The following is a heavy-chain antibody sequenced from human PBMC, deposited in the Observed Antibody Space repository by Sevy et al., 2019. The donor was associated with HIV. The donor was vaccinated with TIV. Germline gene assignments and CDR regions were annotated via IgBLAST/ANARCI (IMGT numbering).Heavy chain of an antibody. CDR3: AGSLTTVTTWGFDY. J-gene: IGHJ4*02. Sequence: GGSLRLSCAASGFTVSSNYMSWVRQAPGKGLEWVSVIYSGGSTYYADSVKGRFTISRDNSKNTLYLQMNSLRAEDTAGYYCAGSLTTVTTWGFDYWGQGTLVTVSS. D-gene: IGHD4-17*01. CDR1: GFTVSSNY. CDR2: IYSGGST. V-gene: IGHV3-66*01.